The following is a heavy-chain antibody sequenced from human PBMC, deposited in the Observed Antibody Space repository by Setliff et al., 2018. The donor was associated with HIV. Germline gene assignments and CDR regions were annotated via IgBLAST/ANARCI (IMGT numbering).Heavy chain of an antibody. V-gene: IGHV4-4*08. J-gene: IGHJ3*02. CDR3: ARELGASPHDVFDI. CDR1: GGSISGFH. CDR2: IYTGGST. Sequence: PSETLSLTCTVSGGSISGFHWSWIRQSPGKGLEWIGYIYTGGSTNYNPSLKSRVTISVDTSKSQFSLKLNPVTAADTAVYYCARELGASPHDVFDIWGQGTMVTVSS. D-gene: IGHD3-16*01.